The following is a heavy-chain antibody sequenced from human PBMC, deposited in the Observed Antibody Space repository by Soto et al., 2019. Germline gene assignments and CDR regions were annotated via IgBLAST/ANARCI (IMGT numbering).Heavy chain of an antibody. V-gene: IGHV3-30-3*01. D-gene: IGHD3-22*01. J-gene: IGHJ4*02. CDR3: VRDYNDGSGRYDY. Sequence: QVQLVESGGGVVQPGRSLRLSCTASGFTFSRYAMQWVRQAPGKSLDWVAVVSYDGTRKQHADSVKGRFTISRDNSKNTLYLQMDNLRPEDTAVYYCVRDYNDGSGRYDYWGQGSLVTVSS. CDR1: GFTFSRYA. CDR2: VSYDGTRK.